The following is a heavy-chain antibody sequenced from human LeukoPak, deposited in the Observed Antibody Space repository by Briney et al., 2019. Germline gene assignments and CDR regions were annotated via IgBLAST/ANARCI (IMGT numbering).Heavy chain of an antibody. CDR2: ISAYNGNT. Sequence: ASVKVSCKASGYTFTTYGVSWVRRAPGQGLEWMGWISAYNGNTNYAQKLQGRVTMTTDTSTSTAYMELRSLRSDDTAVYYCARDAFSSSWYEAYFDYWGQGTLVTVSS. D-gene: IGHD6-13*01. V-gene: IGHV1-18*01. J-gene: IGHJ4*02. CDR1: GYTFTTYG. CDR3: ARDAFSSSWYEAYFDY.